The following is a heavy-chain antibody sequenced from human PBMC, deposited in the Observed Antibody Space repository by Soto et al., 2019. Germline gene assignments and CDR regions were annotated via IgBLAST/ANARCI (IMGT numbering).Heavy chain of an antibody. CDR3: VQPAKVTAVY. J-gene: IGHJ4*02. CDR2: ISSNGGST. V-gene: IGHV3-64D*06. CDR1: GFTFSSYA. Sequence: EVQLVESGGGLVQPGGSLRLSCSASGFTFSSYAMHWVRQAPGKGLEYVSAISSNGGSTYYADSVKGRFTISRDNSKNKMYLQMSSLRAEDTAVYYCVQPAKVTAVYWGQGTLVTVTT. D-gene: IGHD2-21*02.